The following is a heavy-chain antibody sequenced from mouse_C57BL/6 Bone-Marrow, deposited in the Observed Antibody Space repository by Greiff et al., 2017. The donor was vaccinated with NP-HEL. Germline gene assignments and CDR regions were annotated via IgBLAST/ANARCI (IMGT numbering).Heavy chain of an antibody. CDR3: ARDWGWYFDV. J-gene: IGHJ1*03. V-gene: IGHV1-64*01. CDR2: IHPNSGST. Sequence: QVHVKQPGAELVKPGASVKLSCKASGYTFTSYWMHWVKQRPGQGLEWIGMIHPNSGSTNYNEKFKSKATLTVDKSSSTAYMQLSSLTSEDSAVYYCARDWGWYFDVRGTGTTVTVSS. D-gene: IGHD4-1*01. CDR1: GYTFTSYW.